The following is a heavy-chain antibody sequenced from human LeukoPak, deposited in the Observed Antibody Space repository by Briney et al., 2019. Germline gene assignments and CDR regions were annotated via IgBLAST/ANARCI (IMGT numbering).Heavy chain of an antibody. J-gene: IGHJ4*02. Sequence: SETLSLTCTVSGGSISSYYWSWIQQPPGKGLEWIGYIYYSGSTNYNPSLKSRVTISVDTSKNQFSLKLSSVTAADTAVYYCARVVWGSYRYANWGQGTLVTVSS. CDR2: IYYSGST. CDR3: ARVVWGSYRYAN. CDR1: GGSISSYY. D-gene: IGHD3-16*02. V-gene: IGHV4-59*01.